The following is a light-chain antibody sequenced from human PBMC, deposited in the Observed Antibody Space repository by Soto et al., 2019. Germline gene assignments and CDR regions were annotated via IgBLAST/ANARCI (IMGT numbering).Light chain of an antibody. V-gene: IGLV2-8*01. CDR2: EVS. CDR3: NAQADNGKHV. Sequence: QSALTQPPSASGSPGQSVTISCTGNSNDVGHSSFISWYQQHPGKGPKLIIYEVSKRPSGVPDRFSGSKSGNTASLSVSGHQDEDEADYFCNAQADNGKHVFGSGTKLNVL. J-gene: IGLJ1*01. CDR1: SNDVGHSSF.